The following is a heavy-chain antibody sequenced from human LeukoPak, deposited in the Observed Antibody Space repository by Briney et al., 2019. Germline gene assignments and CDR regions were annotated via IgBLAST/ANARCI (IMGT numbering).Heavy chain of an antibody. CDR3: ARDPPAVSINTYA. J-gene: IGHJ4*02. V-gene: IGHV3-66*01. CDR2: IFSHGET. Sequence: GGSLRLSCVASGFTFNSYWMSWVRQAPGKGLEWVSLIFSHGETSYADSVKGRFTISRDNSKNTLYLQMNGLRVEDTAVYYCARDPPAVSINTYAWGQGTLVTVSS. CDR1: GFTFNSYW. D-gene: IGHD2-8*01.